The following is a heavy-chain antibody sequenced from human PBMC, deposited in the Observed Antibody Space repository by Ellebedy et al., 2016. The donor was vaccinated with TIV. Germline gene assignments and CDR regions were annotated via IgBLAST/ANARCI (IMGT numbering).Heavy chain of an antibody. V-gene: IGHV3-23*01. CDR3: ATRGHSIGWFAD. D-gene: IGHD3-22*01. Sequence: PGGSLRLSCATSGFIFSNYAISWVRKPPGKGLEWVSTLSGRGESTFAADYVKGRFTISRDFSKRTVYLQMTSLRVEDKAVYFCATRGHSIGWFADWGQGTLVTVSS. CDR1: GFIFSNYA. CDR2: LSGRGEST. J-gene: IGHJ5*02.